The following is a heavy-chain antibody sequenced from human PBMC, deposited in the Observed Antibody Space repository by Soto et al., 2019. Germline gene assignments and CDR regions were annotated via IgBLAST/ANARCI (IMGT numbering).Heavy chain of an antibody. CDR1: GGSISSYY. J-gene: IGHJ6*02. Sequence: NPSETLSLTCTVSGGSISSYYWSWIRQPAGKGLEWIGRIYTSGSTNYNPSLKSRVTMSVDTSKNQFSLKLSSVTAADTAVYYCARDSSMSSDYGGHYGMDVWGQGTTVTVSS. V-gene: IGHV4-4*07. CDR2: IYTSGST. CDR3: ARDSSMSSDYGGHYGMDV. D-gene: IGHD4-17*01.